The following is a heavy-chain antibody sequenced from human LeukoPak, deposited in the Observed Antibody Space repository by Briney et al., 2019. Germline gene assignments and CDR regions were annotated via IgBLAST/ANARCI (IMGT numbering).Heavy chain of an antibody. D-gene: IGHD5-24*01. CDR3: ARDNTGRDGYNYVDY. CDR1: GGSISSYY. Sequence: PSETLSPTCTVSGGSISSYYWSWIRQPPGKGLEWIGYIYYSGSTNYNPSLKSRVTISVDTSKNQFSLKLSSVTAADTAVYYCARDNTGRDGYNYVDYWGQGTLVTVSS. J-gene: IGHJ4*02. V-gene: IGHV4-59*01. CDR2: IYYSGST.